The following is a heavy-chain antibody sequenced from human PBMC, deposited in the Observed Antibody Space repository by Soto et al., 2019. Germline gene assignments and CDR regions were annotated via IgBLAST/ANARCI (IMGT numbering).Heavy chain of an antibody. CDR3: ARLGYCTGTSCYTFDS. J-gene: IGHJ4*02. Sequence: GESLKISCQGSGYSFTSYWVGWVRQRPGKGLEWMGRINPSDSYTTYSPSFQGHVTISTDKSFSTAYLQWSGLKASDTAMYYCARLGYCTGTSCYTFDSWGQGTLVTVSS. CDR2: INPSDSYT. D-gene: IGHD2-2*02. CDR1: GYSFTSYW. V-gene: IGHV5-10-1*01.